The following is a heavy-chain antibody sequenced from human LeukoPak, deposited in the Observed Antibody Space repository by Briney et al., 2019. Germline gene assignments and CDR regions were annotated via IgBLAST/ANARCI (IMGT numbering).Heavy chain of an antibody. Sequence: KTSETLSLTCAVYGGSFSGYYWTWIRQPPGKGLEWIGEIHYSGRINYNPSLKSRVTISADTSNNHFSLKMNSVTAADTAVYYCSRGTDAYKCGNSWGQGTLVTVPS. CDR1: GGSFSGYY. J-gene: IGHJ4*02. CDR3: SRGTDAYKCGNS. D-gene: IGHD5-24*01. CDR2: IHYSGRI. V-gene: IGHV4-34*01.